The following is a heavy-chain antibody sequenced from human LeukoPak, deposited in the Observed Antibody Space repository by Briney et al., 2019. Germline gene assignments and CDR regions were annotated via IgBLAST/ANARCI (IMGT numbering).Heavy chain of an antibody. D-gene: IGHD5-18*01. CDR3: ARDGARHSPVTGYFDY. V-gene: IGHV3-11*01. CDR2: ISSSGSTI. J-gene: IGHJ4*02. Sequence: GSLRLSCAASGFTFSDYYMSWIRQAPGKGLEWVSYISSSGSTIYYADFVKGRFTISRDNAKNSLYLQMNSLRAEDTAVYYCARDGARHSPVTGYFDYWGQGTLVTVSS. CDR1: GFTFSDYY.